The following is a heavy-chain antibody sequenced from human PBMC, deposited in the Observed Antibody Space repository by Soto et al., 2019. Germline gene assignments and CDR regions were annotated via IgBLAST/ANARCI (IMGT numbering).Heavy chain of an antibody. J-gene: IGHJ5*02. CDR3: ARDIFSSGPSGSGWFDP. Sequence: GASVKVSCKASGYTFTSYVISWVRQAPGQGLEWMGWISAYNGNTNYAQKLQGRVTMTTDTSTSTAYMELSSLRSDDTAVYYCARDIFSSGPSGSGWFDPWGQGTLVTVSS. V-gene: IGHV1-18*01. D-gene: IGHD3-22*01. CDR2: ISAYNGNT. CDR1: GYTFTSYV.